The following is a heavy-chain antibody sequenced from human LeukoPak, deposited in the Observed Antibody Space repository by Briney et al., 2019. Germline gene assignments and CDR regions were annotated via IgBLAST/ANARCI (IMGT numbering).Heavy chain of an antibody. CDR1: GGTFSSYT. CDR2: IIPIFGTA. V-gene: IGHV1-69*13. J-gene: IGHJ4*02. CDR3: ASSFWSVYYFDY. D-gene: IGHD3-3*01. Sequence: ASVKVSCKASGGTFSSYTISWVRQAPGQGLEWMGGIIPIFGTANYAQKFQGRVTITADESTSTAYMELSSLRSEDTAVYYCASSFWSVYYFDYWGQGTLVTVSS.